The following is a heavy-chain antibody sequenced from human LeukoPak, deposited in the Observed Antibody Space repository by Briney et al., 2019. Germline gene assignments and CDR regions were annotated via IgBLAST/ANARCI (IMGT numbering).Heavy chain of an antibody. CDR3: ARATVTTPYYFDY. J-gene: IGHJ4*02. V-gene: IGHV1-3*01. CDR2: INAGNGNT. Sequence: ASVKASCKASGYTFTSYAMHWVRQAPGQRLEWMGWINAGNGNTKYSQKLQGRVTITRDTSASTAYMELSSLRSEDTAVYYCARATVTTPYYFDYWGQGTLVTVSS. CDR1: GYTFTSYA. D-gene: IGHD4-17*01.